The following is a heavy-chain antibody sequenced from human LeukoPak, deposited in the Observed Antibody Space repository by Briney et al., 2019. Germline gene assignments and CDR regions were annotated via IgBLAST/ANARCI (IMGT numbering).Heavy chain of an antibody. J-gene: IGHJ4*02. CDR1: GFTFSSYA. D-gene: IGHD3-22*01. Sequence: PGGSLRLSCAASGFTFSSYAMSWVRQAPGKGLEWVSGISGSGGKTYYADSVKGRFTISRDNSKNTLYLQMNSLRAEDTAIYYCAKFSGSSGYYEDFDYWVQGTLVTVSS. CDR3: AKFSGSSGYYEDFDY. CDR2: ISGSGGKT. V-gene: IGHV3-23*01.